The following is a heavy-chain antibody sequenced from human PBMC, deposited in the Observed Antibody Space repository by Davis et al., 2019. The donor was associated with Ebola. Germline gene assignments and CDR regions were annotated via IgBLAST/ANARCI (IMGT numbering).Heavy chain of an antibody. CDR1: GYSFANYW. CDR2: IYPGDSDT. CDR3: ARPPSHSYDILTGYSNPNNYCDY. V-gene: IGHV5-51*01. D-gene: IGHD3-9*01. Sequence: GESLKISCKGSGYSFANYWIGWVRQMPGKGLEWIGLIYPGDSDTRYSPSFQGQVTISADKSISTAYLQWSSLKASDTAMYYCARPPSHSYDILTGYSNPNNYCDYWGQGTLVTVSS. J-gene: IGHJ4*02.